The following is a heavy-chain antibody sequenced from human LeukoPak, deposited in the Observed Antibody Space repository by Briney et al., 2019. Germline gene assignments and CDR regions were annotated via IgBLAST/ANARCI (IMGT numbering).Heavy chain of an antibody. J-gene: IGHJ4*02. CDR3: ARFETRGTGDFDN. CDR1: GFIFSSYS. D-gene: IGHD3/OR15-3a*01. V-gene: IGHV3-21*06. CDR2: ISGSSTYI. Sequence: GGSLRLSCAASGFIFSSYSMNWVRQTPGKRLEWVSSISGSSTYIFYADLVKGRFTISRDDAKNSVYLQMNSLRDEDTAVYYCARFETRGTGDFDNWGQGTLVTVSS.